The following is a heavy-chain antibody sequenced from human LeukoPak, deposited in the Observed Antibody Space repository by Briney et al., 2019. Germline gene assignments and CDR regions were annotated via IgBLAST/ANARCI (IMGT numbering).Heavy chain of an antibody. D-gene: IGHD3-22*01. CDR2: IYHNGST. CDR1: GYSISSGYY. V-gene: IGHV4-38-2*01. J-gene: IGHJ3*02. Sequence: SETLSLTCAVSGYSISSGYYWGWIRQPPGKGLEWIGSIYHNGSTYYNPSLKSRVTISVDTSKNQFSLKLSSVTAADTAVYYCARRLYYYDSSGYYNAFDIWGQGTMVTVSS. CDR3: ARRLYYYDSSGYYNAFDI.